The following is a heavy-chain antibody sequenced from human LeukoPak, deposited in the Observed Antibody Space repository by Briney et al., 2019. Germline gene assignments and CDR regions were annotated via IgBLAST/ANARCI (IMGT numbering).Heavy chain of an antibody. CDR3: ASPYSYYDFWSGYSQEAFDI. D-gene: IGHD3-3*01. CDR2: IYYSGST. J-gene: IGHJ3*02. CDR1: GGSISSSSYY. V-gene: IGHV4-39*01. Sequence: SETLSLTCTVSGGSISSSSYYWGWIRQPPGKGLEWIGSIYYSGSTYYNPSLKSRVTISVDTSKNQSSLKLSSVTAADTAVYYCASPYSYYDFWSGYSQEAFDIWGQGTMVTVSS.